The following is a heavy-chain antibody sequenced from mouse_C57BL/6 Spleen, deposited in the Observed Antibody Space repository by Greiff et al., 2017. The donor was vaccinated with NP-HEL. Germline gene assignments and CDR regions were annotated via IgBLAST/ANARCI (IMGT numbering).Heavy chain of an antibody. J-gene: IGHJ4*01. V-gene: IGHV7-3*01. CDR2: IRNKANGYTT. CDR1: GFTFTDYY. Sequence: EVKLVESGGGLVQPGGSLSLSCAASGFTFTDYYMSWVRQPPGKALEWLGFIRNKANGYTTEYSASVKGRFTISRDNSQSILYLQMNALRAEDSATYYCARYGSSPWYAMDYWGQGTSVTVSS. CDR3: ARYGSSPWYAMDY. D-gene: IGHD1-1*01.